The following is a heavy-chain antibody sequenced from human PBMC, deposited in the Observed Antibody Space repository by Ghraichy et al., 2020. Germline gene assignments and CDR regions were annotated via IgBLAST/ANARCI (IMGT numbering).Heavy chain of an antibody. D-gene: IGHD2-15*01. CDR2: ISAYNGNT. CDR1: GYTFTSHA. J-gene: IGHJ4*02. Sequence: ASVKVSCKASGYTFTSHAFSWVRQAPGQGLEWMGWISAYNGNTNYAQKLQGRVTMTTDTATSTAYMELRSLRSDDTAVYYCARGEICSGGSCYHYYFDYWGQGTLVTVSS. V-gene: IGHV1-18*01. CDR3: ARGEICSGGSCYHYYFDY.